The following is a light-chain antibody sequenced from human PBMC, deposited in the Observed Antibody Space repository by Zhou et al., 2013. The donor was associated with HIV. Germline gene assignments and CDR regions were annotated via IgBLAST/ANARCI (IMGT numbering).Light chain of an antibody. V-gene: IGKV3-15*01. CDR3: QQYNDWPYT. CDR2: RAS. CDR1: QSLNGD. J-gene: IGKJ2*01. Sequence: EIVMTQSADTLSVLPGDRATLSCRASQSLNGDLAWYQQKPGQPPRLLIYRASTRATGLPARFSGSGSGTEFTLTINTMQSEDFAVYYCQQYNDWPYTFGQGTKLEIK.